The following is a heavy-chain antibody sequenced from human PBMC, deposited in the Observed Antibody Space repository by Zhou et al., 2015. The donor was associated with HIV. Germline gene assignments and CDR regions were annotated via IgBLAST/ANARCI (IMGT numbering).Heavy chain of an antibody. CDR3: AGSGWHLSDQTQYAFDI. CDR1: GGTFSSYA. CDR2: IIPIFGTA. V-gene: IGHV1-69*01. J-gene: IGHJ3*02. Sequence: QVQLVQSGAEVKKPGSSVKVSCKASGGTFSSYAISWVRQAPGQGLEWMGGIIPIFGTANYAQKFQGRVTITADESTSTAYMELSSLRSEDTAVYYCAGSGWHLSDQTQYAFDIWGQGTMVTVSS. D-gene: IGHD6-19*01.